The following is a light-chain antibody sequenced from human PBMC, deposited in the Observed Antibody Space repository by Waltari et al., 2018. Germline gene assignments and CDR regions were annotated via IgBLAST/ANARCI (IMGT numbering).Light chain of an antibody. J-gene: IGLJ3*02. Sequence: QSVLTQPPSVSEAPRQRVPISCSGSNSNIGNKVVNWYQQVPGKAPRLIIYYDDLLPSGVSDRFSGSKSGTSASLAISGLQSEDEADYYCAAWDDNLSGRVFGGGTKLTVL. CDR2: YDD. CDR1: NSNIGNKV. V-gene: IGLV1-36*01. CDR3: AAWDDNLSGRV.